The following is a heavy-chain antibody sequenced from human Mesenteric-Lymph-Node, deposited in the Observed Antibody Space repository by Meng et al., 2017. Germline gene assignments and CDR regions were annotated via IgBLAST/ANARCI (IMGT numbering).Heavy chain of an antibody. J-gene: IGHJ4*02. D-gene: IGHD5-24*01. Sequence: QVQLQQSGPGLVKPSQTLSLTCSVSGGSISSGDSYWSWIRQPPGKGLEWIGYIYYSGSTYYNPSLKSRVTISVDTSKNQFSLKLSSVTAADTAVYYCARGPSRWLQFSFDYWGQGTLVTVSS. CDR3: ARGPSRWLQFSFDY. CDR2: IYYSGST. V-gene: IGHV4-30-4*01. CDR1: GGSISSGDSY.